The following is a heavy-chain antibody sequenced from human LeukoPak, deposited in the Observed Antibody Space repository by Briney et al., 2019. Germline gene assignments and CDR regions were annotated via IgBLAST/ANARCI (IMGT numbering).Heavy chain of an antibody. V-gene: IGHV1-69*04. CDR3: ARDSDTVTRGAHDY. J-gene: IGHJ4*02. D-gene: IGHD4-17*01. Sequence: SVKVSCKASGDNFSSYVITWVRQAPGQGLEWMGRIIPTLDVANFAQKFKGRVTITADKSTKTAHLELSSLRSEDTAVYYCARDSDTVTRGAHDYWGQGTLVSVSS. CDR1: GDNFSSYV. CDR2: IIPTLDVA.